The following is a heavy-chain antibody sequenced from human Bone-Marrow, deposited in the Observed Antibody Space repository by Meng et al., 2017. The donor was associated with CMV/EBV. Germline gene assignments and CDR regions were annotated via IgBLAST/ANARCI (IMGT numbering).Heavy chain of an antibody. J-gene: IGHJ6*02. D-gene: IGHD6-13*01. CDR1: GGSVSSGSYY. V-gene: IGHV4-61*01. Sequence: SETLSLTCTVSGGSVSSGSYYWSWIRQPPGKGLEWIGYIYYSGSTNYNPSLKSRVTISVDTSKNQFSLKLSSVTAADTAVYYCARDPIYRAAVGYYYYYGMDVWGQGTTVTVSS. CDR2: IYYSGST. CDR3: ARDPIYRAAVGYYYYYGMDV.